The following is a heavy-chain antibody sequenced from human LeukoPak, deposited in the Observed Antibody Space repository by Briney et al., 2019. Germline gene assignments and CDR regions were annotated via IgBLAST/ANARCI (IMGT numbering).Heavy chain of an antibody. D-gene: IGHD2-15*01. CDR1: GGSFSGYY. CDR2: INHSGST. CDR3: ARGLYCSGVSCYSWKYYYGIDV. Sequence: SETLSLTCAVYGGSFSGYYWSWIRQPPGKGLEWIGEINHSGSTNYNPSLKSRVTISVDTSKNQFSLKLSSVTAAYTAVYYGARGLYCSGVSCYSWKYYYGIDVWGQGTTVTVSS. V-gene: IGHV4-34*01. J-gene: IGHJ6*02.